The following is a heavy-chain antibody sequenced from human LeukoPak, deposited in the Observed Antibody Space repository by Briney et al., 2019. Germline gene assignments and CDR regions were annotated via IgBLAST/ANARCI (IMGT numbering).Heavy chain of an antibody. J-gene: IGHJ6*02. D-gene: IGHD6-6*01. CDR2: ISSSGSTI. CDR3: ARDQGIAARGGMDV. CDR1: GFTFSSYE. V-gene: IGHV3-48*03. Sequence: GGSLRLSCAASGFTFSSYEMNWVRQAPRKGLEWVSYISSSGSTIYYADSVKGRFTISRDNAKNSLYLQMNSLRAEDTAVYYCARDQGIAARGGMDVWGQGTTVTVSS.